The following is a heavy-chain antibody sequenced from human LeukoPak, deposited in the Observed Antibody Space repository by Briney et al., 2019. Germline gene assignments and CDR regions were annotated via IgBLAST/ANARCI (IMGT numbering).Heavy chain of an antibody. V-gene: IGHV5-51*01. CDR2: IYPGDSDT. D-gene: IGHD2-21*02. Sequence: GESLKISCKGSGYSFTSYWIGWVRQMPGKGLEWMGIIYPGDSDTRYSPSFQGQVTISADKSISTAYLQWSSLKAPDTAMYYCARRRYCGGDCYDRAFDIWGQGTMVTVSS. CDR1: GYSFTSYW. CDR3: ARRRYCGGDCYDRAFDI. J-gene: IGHJ3*02.